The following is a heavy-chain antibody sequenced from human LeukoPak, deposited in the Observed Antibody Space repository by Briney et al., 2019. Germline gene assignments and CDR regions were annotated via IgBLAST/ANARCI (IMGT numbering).Heavy chain of an antibody. CDR1: GGSFSGYY. CDR2: VERSGST. J-gene: IGHJ6*02. Sequence: PSETLSLTCAVYGGSFSGYYWSWIRQPPGKGLEWIGEVERSGSTNYNPSLKSRVTISVDTSKNQFSVKQSSATAADTAVYYCARSAHDSSGYYHYYGMDVWGQGTTVTVSS. D-gene: IGHD3-22*01. V-gene: IGHV4-34*01. CDR3: ARSAHDSSGYYHYYGMDV.